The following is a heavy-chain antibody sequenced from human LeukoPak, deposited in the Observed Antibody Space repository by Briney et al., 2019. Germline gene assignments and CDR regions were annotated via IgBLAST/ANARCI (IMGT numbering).Heavy chain of an antibody. D-gene: IGHD2-21*01. J-gene: IGHJ5*02. Sequence: GASVKVSCKASGGTFSSYAISWVRQAPGQGLEWMGGIIPIFGTANYAQKFQGRVTITTDESTSTAYMELSSLRSEDTAVYYCARHQYCGGDCYPFHNWFDPWGQGTLVTVSS. CDR1: GGTFSSYA. CDR3: ARHQYCGGDCYPFHNWFDP. V-gene: IGHV1-69*05. CDR2: IIPIFGTA.